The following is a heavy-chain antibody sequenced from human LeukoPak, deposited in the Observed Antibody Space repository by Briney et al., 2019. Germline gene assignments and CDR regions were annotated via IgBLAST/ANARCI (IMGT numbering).Heavy chain of an antibody. J-gene: IGHJ3*02. D-gene: IGHD3-10*01. CDR3: ARNYHGSGSTAFDI. CDR1: GFTFDDYG. Sequence: GGSLRLSCAASGFTFDDYGMSWVRQAPGKGLECVSGINGDGDSTGYADSMKGRFTISRDNAKNSLYLQMNSLRAEDTALYHCARNYHGSGSTAFDIWGQGTMVTVSS. V-gene: IGHV3-20*01. CDR2: INGDGDST.